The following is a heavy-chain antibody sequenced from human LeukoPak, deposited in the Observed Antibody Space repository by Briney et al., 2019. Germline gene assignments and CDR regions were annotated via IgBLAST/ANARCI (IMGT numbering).Heavy chain of an antibody. CDR3: AREGYSSSWNSHYYYYGMDV. Sequence: GASVKVSCKASGGTFSSYAISWVRQAPGQGLEWMGGIIPIFGTANYAQKFQGRVTITADESTSTAYMELSSLRSEDTAVYYCAREGYSSSWNSHYYYYGMDVWGQGTTVTVS. CDR2: IIPIFGTA. J-gene: IGHJ6*02. D-gene: IGHD6-13*01. V-gene: IGHV1-69*13. CDR1: GGTFSSYA.